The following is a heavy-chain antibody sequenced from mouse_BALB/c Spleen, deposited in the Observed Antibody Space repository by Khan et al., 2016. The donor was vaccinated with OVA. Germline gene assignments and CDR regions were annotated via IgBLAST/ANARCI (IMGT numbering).Heavy chain of an antibody. Sequence: EVQLQQSGAELVRPGALVKLSCKASGFNIKDYYMHRVKQRPEQGLVWIGRIDPENGDTIYDPKFQGKASITSDTSSNTAYLQLSGLTSEDTAVYYCARDGYSPWFAYWGQGTLVTVSA. CDR1: GFNIKDYY. CDR2: IDPENGDT. CDR3: ARDGYSPWFAY. D-gene: IGHD2-3*01. V-gene: IGHV14-1*02. J-gene: IGHJ3*01.